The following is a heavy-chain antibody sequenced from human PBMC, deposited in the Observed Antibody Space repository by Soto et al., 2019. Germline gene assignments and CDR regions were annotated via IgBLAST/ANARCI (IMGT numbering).Heavy chain of an antibody. Sequence: GASVKVSCKASGGTFSSYAISWVRQAPGQGLEWMGGIIPIFGTANYAQKFQGRVTITADKSTSTAYMELSSLRSEDTAVYYCARGRYNWNEGDWFDPWGQGTLVTVSS. CDR1: GGTFSSYA. CDR2: IIPIFGTA. J-gene: IGHJ5*02. V-gene: IGHV1-69*06. CDR3: ARGRYNWNEGDWFDP. D-gene: IGHD1-1*01.